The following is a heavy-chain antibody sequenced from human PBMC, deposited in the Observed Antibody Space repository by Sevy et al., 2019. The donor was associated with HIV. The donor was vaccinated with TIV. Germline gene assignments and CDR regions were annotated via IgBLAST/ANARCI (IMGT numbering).Heavy chain of an antibody. CDR1: GFTFSNAW. CDR3: TTDLYQLLTDY. V-gene: IGHV3-15*01. D-gene: IGHD2-2*01. Sequence: GGSLSLSCAASGFTFSNAWMSWVRQAPGKGLEWVARIKSKTDGGTTDYAAPVKGRFTISRDDSKNTLYLQMNSLKTEDTAVYYCTTDLYQLLTDYWGQGTLVTVSS. J-gene: IGHJ4*02. CDR2: IKSKTDGGTT.